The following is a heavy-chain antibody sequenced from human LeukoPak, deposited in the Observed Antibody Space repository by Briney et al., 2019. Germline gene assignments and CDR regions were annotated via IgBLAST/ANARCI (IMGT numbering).Heavy chain of an antibody. CDR2: ISRGSSRR. Sequence: GGSLRLSCAASAFPFSTYSMNWVRQAPGRGLEWVSSISRGSSRRHYADSVNGRFTISRDNAKNSLYLQMNSLRAEDTAVYYCAADAEFDITASFDFWGQGTLVTVSS. D-gene: IGHD3-10*01. V-gene: IGHV3-21*01. J-gene: IGHJ4*02. CDR1: AFPFSTYS. CDR3: AADAEFDITASFDF.